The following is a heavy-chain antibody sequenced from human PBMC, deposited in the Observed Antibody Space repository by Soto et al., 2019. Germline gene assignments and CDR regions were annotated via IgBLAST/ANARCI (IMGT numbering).Heavy chain of an antibody. CDR1: GFTFSQAW. D-gene: IGHD3-3*01. V-gene: IGHV3-11*06. CDR2: ISNLGSQT. CDR3: ARRFSHYYGLEV. Sequence: VQVVESGGGLVKPGGSLRLSCAASGFTFSQAWMSWIRQAPGKGLEWLSYISNLGSQTKYADSLKGRFTISRDNAKGSLYLQMNSLSADDTAVYYCARRFSHYYGLEVWGQGTTVTVSS. J-gene: IGHJ6*02.